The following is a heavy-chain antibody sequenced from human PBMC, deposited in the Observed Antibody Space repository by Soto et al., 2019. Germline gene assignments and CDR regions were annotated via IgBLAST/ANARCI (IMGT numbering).Heavy chain of an antibody. D-gene: IGHD5-12*01. CDR3: ARETGGDGYNV. Sequence: EVQLVESGGGLVQPGGSLRLSCAASGFTFSIYWMHWVRQDPGKGLVWVSRIDSAGSSTTYADSVKGRFTISRDNAKNTLDLQKNSLRAEDTAVYYCARETGGDGYNVWGQGTLVTVSS. V-gene: IGHV3-74*03. CDR1: GFTFSIYW. CDR2: IDSAGSST. J-gene: IGHJ4*02.